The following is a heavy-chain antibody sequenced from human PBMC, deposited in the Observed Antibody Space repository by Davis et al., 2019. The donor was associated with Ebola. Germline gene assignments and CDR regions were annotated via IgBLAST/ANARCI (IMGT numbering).Heavy chain of an antibody. Sequence: SLKISCAASGFTFDDYAMHWVRQAPGKGLEWVSGISWNSGSIGYADSVKGRFTISRDNAKNSLYLQMNSLRAEDTALYYCAKDMTYDSSGYYGRYGMDVWGQGTTVTVSS. D-gene: IGHD3-22*01. CDR3: AKDMTYDSSGYYGRYGMDV. CDR2: ISWNSGSI. J-gene: IGHJ6*02. CDR1: GFTFDDYA. V-gene: IGHV3-9*01.